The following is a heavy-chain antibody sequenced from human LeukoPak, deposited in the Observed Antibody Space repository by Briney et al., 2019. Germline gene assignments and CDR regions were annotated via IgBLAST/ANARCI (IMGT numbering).Heavy chain of an antibody. CDR2: IYYSGST. CDR3: ARRYSGYDSGWFDP. CDR1: GGSISSSSYY. Sequence: PSETLSLTCTVSGGSISSSSYYWGWIRQPPGKGLEWIGSIYYSGSTYYHPSLKSRVTISVDTSKNQFSLKLSSVTAADTAVYYCARRYSGYDSGWFDPWGQGTLVTVSS. V-gene: IGHV4-39*01. J-gene: IGHJ5*02. D-gene: IGHD5-12*01.